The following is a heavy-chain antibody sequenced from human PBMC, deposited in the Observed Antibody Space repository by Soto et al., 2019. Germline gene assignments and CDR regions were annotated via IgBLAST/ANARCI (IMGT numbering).Heavy chain of an antibody. CDR3: GSGPSTTWIDN. V-gene: IGHV4-39*01. J-gene: IGHJ4*02. CDR2: IYSGGNT. Sequence: QLQVQESGPGQVKPSQTLSLTCTVSGGSITSHHYYWGWIRQPPGKGLEWIGCIYSGGNTYYNPSLRSRLTIFVDTTKNLIYLNLSSVTAADSAIYYCGSGPSTTWIDNWGLGTQVSVSS. CDR1: GGSITSHHYY. D-gene: IGHD2-2*01.